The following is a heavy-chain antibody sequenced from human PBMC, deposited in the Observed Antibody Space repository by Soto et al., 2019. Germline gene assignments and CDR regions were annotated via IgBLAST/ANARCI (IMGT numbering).Heavy chain of an antibody. J-gene: IGHJ4*02. Sequence: QVQLVQSGAEVKKPGSSVKVSCKASGGTFSSYAISWVRQAPGQGLEWMGGIIPIFGTANYAQKFQGRVTITXXEXTXXAYMELSSLRSEDTAVYYCARVNGDSSGYYPAFDYWGQGTLVTVSS. CDR2: IIPIFGTA. CDR1: GGTFSSYA. CDR3: ARVNGDSSGYYPAFDY. D-gene: IGHD3-22*01. V-gene: IGHV1-69*05.